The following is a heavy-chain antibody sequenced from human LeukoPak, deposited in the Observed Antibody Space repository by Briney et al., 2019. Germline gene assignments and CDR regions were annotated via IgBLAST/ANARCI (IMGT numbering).Heavy chain of an antibody. CDR3: AREAGGSYFNYFAY. CDR2: IIPIFGTA. V-gene: IGHV1-69*05. Sequence: SVKVSCKASGGTFSSCAISWVRQAPGQGLEWMGGIIPIFGTANYAQKFQGRVTITTDESTSPAYMELSSLRSEDTAVYYCAREAGGSYFNYFAYWGQGTLVTVSS. J-gene: IGHJ4*02. D-gene: IGHD1-26*01. CDR1: GGTFSSCA.